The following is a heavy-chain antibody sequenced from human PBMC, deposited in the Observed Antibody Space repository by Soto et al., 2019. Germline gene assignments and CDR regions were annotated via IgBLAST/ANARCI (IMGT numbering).Heavy chain of an antibody. V-gene: IGHV1-18*01. CDR3: ARDLMQIFRYSGYDLPYYFDY. CDR1: GYTFTSYG. Sequence: GASVKVSCKASGYTFTSYGISWVRQAPGKRLEWMGWISAYNGNTNYAQKLLGRVTMTTDTSTSTAYMELRSLRSDDTAVYYCARDLMQIFRYSGYDLPYYFDYWGQGTLVTVSS. CDR2: ISAYNGNT. J-gene: IGHJ4*02. D-gene: IGHD5-12*01.